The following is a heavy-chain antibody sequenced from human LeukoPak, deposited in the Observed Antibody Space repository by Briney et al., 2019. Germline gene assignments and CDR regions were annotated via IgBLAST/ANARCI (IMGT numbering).Heavy chain of an antibody. V-gene: IGHV4-59*01. CDR3: VRGGSGYDSFDY. J-gene: IGHJ4*02. D-gene: IGHD5-12*01. CDR1: GGSISSFY. CDR2: ISYSGNT. Sequence: SETLSLTCTVSGGSISSFYWSWIRQPPGKGPEWIGYISYSGNTNYNPSLKSRVTISLDTAKKQFSLKLNSVTAADTAVYYCVRGGSGYDSFDYWGQGTLVTVSS.